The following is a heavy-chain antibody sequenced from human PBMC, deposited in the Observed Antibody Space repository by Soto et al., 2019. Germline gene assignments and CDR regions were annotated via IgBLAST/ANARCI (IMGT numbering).Heavy chain of an antibody. J-gene: IGHJ6*02. D-gene: IGHD3-10*01. Sequence: SQTLSLTCAISGDSVSSNSAAWNWIRQSPSRGLEWLGRTYYRSKWYNDYAVPVKSRITINPDTSKNQFSLQLNSVTPEDTAVYYCAREGWFGELLSFDYYGMDVWGQGTTVTVSS. V-gene: IGHV6-1*01. CDR2: TYYRSKWYN. CDR3: AREGWFGELLSFDYYGMDV. CDR1: GDSVSSNSAA.